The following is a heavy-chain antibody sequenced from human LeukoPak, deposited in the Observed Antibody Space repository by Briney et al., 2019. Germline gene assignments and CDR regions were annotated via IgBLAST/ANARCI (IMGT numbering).Heavy chain of an antibody. Sequence: ASVKVSCKASGYTFTSYGISWVRQAPGQGLEWMGWISAYNGYTKYAQNLQGGVTMTTDTSTSTAYMELRSLRSDDTAVYYCARTSDRIAVAGSSYYYYMDVWGKGTTVTVSS. CDR2: ISAYNGYT. CDR3: ARTSDRIAVAGSSYYYYMDV. CDR1: GYTFTSYG. J-gene: IGHJ6*03. V-gene: IGHV1-18*01. D-gene: IGHD6-19*01.